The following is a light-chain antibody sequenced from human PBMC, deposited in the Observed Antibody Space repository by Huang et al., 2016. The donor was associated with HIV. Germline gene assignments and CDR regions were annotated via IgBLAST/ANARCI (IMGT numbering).Light chain of an antibody. CDR1: QSISSW. Sequence: DIQMTQSPSTLSASVGARVTSMCRASQSISSWLAWYQQKPGKAPKILIYDASSLERGVQSRFSGSGSGTEFTLTISRLQPYDSATYYCQQYDDYTYTVGRGTKLEIK. V-gene: IGKV1-5*02. J-gene: IGKJ2*01. CDR2: DAS. CDR3: QQYDDYTYT.